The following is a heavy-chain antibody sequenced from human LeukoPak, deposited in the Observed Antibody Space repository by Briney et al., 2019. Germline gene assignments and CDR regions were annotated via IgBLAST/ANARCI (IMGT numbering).Heavy chain of an antibody. CDR3: ARDVGYCDSSAFDS. D-gene: IGHD3-22*01. CDR1: GGSISFYY. CDR2: IYASGST. J-gene: IGHJ4*02. Sequence: TSETLSLTCTVSGGSISFYYWNWIRQPAGKGLEWIGRIYASGSTNYNPSLKSRVTMSVDTSKNQFSLKLNFVTAADTAVYYCARDVGYCDSSAFDSWGQGTLVTVSS. V-gene: IGHV4-4*07.